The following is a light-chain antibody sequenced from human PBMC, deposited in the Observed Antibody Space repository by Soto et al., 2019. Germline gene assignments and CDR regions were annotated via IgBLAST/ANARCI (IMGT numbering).Light chain of an antibody. CDR3: QQAKTFPLT. CDR1: QSIGDN. CDR2: AAS. J-gene: IGKJ5*01. Sequence: DIQMTQSPSSLSASVGDRVTITCRASQSIGDNLNWYQLKPGTAPNLLIYAASNLQSGAPSRFSGSGSGTDFTLTISNLQPEDFATYSCQQAKTFPLTFGQGTRLEIK. V-gene: IGKV1-39*01.